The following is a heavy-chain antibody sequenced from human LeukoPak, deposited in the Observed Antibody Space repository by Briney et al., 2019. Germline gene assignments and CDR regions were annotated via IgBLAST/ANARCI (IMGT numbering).Heavy chain of an antibody. V-gene: IGHV3-21*01. D-gene: IGHD3-10*01. CDR2: ISSTNYI. J-gene: IGHJ4*02. Sequence: GGSLRLSCAASGFTFSSYSMNWVRQAPGKGLEWVSSISSTNYIYYAESVKGRFTISRDNAKNSLYLQMNSLRAEDTAMYYCARTYYYGSGSYDYWGQGTLVTVSS. CDR1: GFTFSSYS. CDR3: ARTYYYGSGSYDY.